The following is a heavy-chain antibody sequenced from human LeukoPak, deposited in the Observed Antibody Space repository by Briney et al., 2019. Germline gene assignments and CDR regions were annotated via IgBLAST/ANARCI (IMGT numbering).Heavy chain of an antibody. V-gene: IGHV3-21*01. CDR3: ARDFTCGGDCYLYYFDY. D-gene: IGHD2-21*02. J-gene: IGHJ4*02. CDR2: ISSSSNYI. Sequence: GGSLRLSCAASGFTFSSYSMNWVPQAPGKGLEWVSSISSSSNYIYYADSVKGRFTISRDNAKNSLYLQMNSLRAEDTAIYYCARDFTCGGDCYLYYFDYWGQGTLVTVSS. CDR1: GFTFSSYS.